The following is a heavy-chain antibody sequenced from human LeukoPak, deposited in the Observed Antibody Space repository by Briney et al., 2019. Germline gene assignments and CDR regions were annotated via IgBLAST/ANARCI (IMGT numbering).Heavy chain of an antibody. J-gene: IGHJ4*02. CDR3: ARDGSFWRGYPYYFDY. CDR2: IWYDGSNQ. D-gene: IGHD3-3*01. CDR1: GFTFSSYG. V-gene: IGHV3-33*01. Sequence: GGSLRLSCAASGFTFSSYGMHWVRQAPGKGLEWVAIIWYDGSNQYYADSVKGRYTISRDNSKNTLYLQVNSLRAEDTAVYYCARDGSFWRGYPYYFDYWGQGTLVTVSS.